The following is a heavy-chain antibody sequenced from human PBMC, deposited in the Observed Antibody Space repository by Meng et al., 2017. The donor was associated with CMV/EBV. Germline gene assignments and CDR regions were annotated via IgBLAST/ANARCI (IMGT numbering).Heavy chain of an antibody. CDR3: ARGGITGSTSAWYAPYYFDF. Sequence: NYYWAWNRQPPGKGLAWFGYIYYSGRTIYNPSLKNRVTMSVDTSKNQFYLKVNSVTTTDTAVYYCARGGITGSTSAWYAPYYFDFWGQGALVTVSS. J-gene: IGHJ4*02. CDR2: IYYSGRT. CDR1: NYY. D-gene: IGHD6-19*01. V-gene: IGHV4-59*01.